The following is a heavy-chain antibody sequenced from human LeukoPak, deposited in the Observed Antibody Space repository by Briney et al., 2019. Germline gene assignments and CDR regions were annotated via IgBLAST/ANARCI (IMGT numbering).Heavy chain of an antibody. J-gene: IGHJ4*02. CDR2: ISGSGGST. V-gene: IGHV3-23*01. Sequence: GGSLRLSCAGSGFTFSNYAMNWVRQAPGKGLEWVSGISGSGGSTYYADSVKGRFTISRDNSKNTLYLQMNSLRAEDTAVYYCARDKTVAATETWGQGTLVTVSS. D-gene: IGHD2-15*01. CDR1: GFTFSNYA. CDR3: ARDKTVAATET.